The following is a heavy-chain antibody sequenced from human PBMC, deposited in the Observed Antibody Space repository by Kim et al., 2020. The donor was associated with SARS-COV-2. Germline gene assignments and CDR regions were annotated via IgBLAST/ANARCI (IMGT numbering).Heavy chain of an antibody. CDR2: IWYDGSNK. D-gene: IGHD2-8*02. Sequence: GGSLRLSCAASGFTFSSYGMHWVRQAPGKGLEWVAVIWYDGSNKYYADSVKGRFTISRDNSKNTLYLQMNSLRAEDTAVYYCARECPDLPPYWRADIDYWGQGTLVTVSS. V-gene: IGHV3-33*01. J-gene: IGHJ4*02. CDR1: GFTFSSYG. CDR3: ARECPDLPPYWRADIDY.